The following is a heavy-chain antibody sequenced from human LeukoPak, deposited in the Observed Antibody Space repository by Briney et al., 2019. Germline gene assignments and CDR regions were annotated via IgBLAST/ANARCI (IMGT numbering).Heavy chain of an antibody. J-gene: IGHJ3*02. CDR3: ARDSPVDAFDI. CDR1: GGSNSSYY. Sequence: PSETLSLTCTVSGGSNSSYYWSWIRQPPGKGLEWIGYIYYSGSTNYNPSLKSRVTISVDTSKNQFSLKLSSVTAADTAVYYCARDSPVDAFDIWGQGTMVTVSS. V-gene: IGHV4-59*01. CDR2: IYYSGST.